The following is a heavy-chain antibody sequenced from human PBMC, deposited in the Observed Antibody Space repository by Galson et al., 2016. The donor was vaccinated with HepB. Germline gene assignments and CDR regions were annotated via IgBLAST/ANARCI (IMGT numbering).Heavy chain of an antibody. J-gene: IGHJ2*01. CDR1: RFTFSSFD. D-gene: IGHD6-13*01. CDR2: ISGSGGST. CDR3: ANLASLRGSSGWYDRFFEF. Sequence: SLRLSCAASRFTFSSFDMSWVRQPPGKGLEWLSSISGSGGSTYYADYVKGRFTISRDNSKNTLFLQMNSLRAEDTAVYYCANLASLRGSSGWYDRFFEFWGRGTLLTVSS. V-gene: IGHV3-23*01.